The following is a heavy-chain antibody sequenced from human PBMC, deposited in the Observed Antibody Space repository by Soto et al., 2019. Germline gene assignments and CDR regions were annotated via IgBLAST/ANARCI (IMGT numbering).Heavy chain of an antibody. V-gene: IGHV3-30*18. Sequence: QVQLVESGGAVVQPGRSLRLYCAASGFTFSSYGMHWVRQAPGKGLEWVAVISYDGSNKYYADSVKGRFTISRDNSKNTLYLPMNCLRAEDTAVYYCAKAVYFDWCLYYWGQGTLVTVSS. D-gene: IGHD3-9*01. CDR3: AKAVYFDWCLYY. CDR2: ISYDGSNK. CDR1: GFTFSSYG. J-gene: IGHJ4*02.